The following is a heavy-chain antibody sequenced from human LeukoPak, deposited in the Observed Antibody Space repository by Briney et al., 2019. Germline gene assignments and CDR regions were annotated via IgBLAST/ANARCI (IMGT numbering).Heavy chain of an antibody. CDR2: INSDGSSA. D-gene: IGHD3-22*01. Sequence: PGGSLRLSCAASGSTFSSYWMHWVRQAPGKGLVWVSRINSDGSSASYADSVKGRFTISRDNAKNTLYLQMNSLRTEDTAVYYCARPPNQYDSSGLFDYWGQGTLVTVSS. V-gene: IGHV3-74*01. CDR3: ARPPNQYDSSGLFDY. CDR1: GSTFSSYW. J-gene: IGHJ4*02.